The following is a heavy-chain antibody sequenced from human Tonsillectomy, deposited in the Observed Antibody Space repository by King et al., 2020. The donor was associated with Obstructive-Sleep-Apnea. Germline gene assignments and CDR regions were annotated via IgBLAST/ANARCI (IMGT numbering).Heavy chain of an antibody. CDR3: ARDIAAAENYYYGMDV. CDR2: IYYSGST. CDR1: VGSISSYY. D-gene: IGHD6-13*01. Sequence: VQLQESGPGLVKPSETLSLTCTVSVGSISSYYWSWIRQPPGKGLEWIGYIYYSGSTNYNPSLKSRVTISVDTSKNQFSLKLSSVTAADTAVYYCARDIAAAENYYYGMDVWGQGTTVTVSS. V-gene: IGHV4-59*01. J-gene: IGHJ6*02.